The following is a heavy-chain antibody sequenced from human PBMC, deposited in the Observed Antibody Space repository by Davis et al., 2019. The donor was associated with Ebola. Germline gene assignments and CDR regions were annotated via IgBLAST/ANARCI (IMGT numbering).Heavy chain of an antibody. D-gene: IGHD3-3*01. CDR1: GFTFSSHW. CDR3: LRGRSTIFGVVINPFFYGMDV. Sequence: GESLKISCAASGFTFSSHWMHWVRQAPGKGLVWVSSIHSDGSSTDYADSVRGRFTISRDNAKNTLSLQMNSLRAEDTAVYYCLRGRSTIFGVVINPFFYGMDVWGQGTTVTVSS. J-gene: IGHJ6*02. CDR2: IHSDGSST. V-gene: IGHV3-74*01.